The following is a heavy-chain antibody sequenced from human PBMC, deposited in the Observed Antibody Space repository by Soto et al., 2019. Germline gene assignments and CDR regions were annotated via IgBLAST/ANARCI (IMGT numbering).Heavy chain of an antibody. J-gene: IGHJ4*02. CDR2: MYNSGST. CDR1: GGSVSSGIYY. CDR3: ARVSSGWYYFDY. V-gene: IGHV4-61*01. D-gene: IGHD6-19*01. Sequence: SETRSRTWTVSGGSVSSGIYYWMWIRQPPGKGLDWIGYMYNSGSTNYNPSLKSRVIISVDTSKNQFSLKLSSVTAADTAVYYCARVSSGWYYFDYWGQGTLVTVS.